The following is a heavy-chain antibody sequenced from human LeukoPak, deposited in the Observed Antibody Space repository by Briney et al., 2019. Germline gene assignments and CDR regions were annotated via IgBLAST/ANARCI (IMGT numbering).Heavy chain of an antibody. Sequence: SETLSLTFAVYGGSFSGYYLSWVRQPPGKGLESIGNIDHRGSTKSNPSLKSRVTISLDTSKNQFSLKLSSVTAADTAVSYCARVNSGTVLITDYHYYYMDIWGRGTTVTV. CDR2: IDHRGST. J-gene: IGHJ6*03. CDR1: GGSFSGYY. V-gene: IGHV4-34*01. D-gene: IGHD3-22*01. CDR3: ARVNSGTVLITDYHYYYMDI.